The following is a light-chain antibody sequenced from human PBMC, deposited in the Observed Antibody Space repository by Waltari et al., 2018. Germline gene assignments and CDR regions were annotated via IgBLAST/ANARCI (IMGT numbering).Light chain of an antibody. CDR3: HQRSSWWT. CDR1: QSVSSY. CDR2: DAS. V-gene: IGKV3-11*01. J-gene: IGKJ1*01. Sequence: EIVLTQSPATLSFSPGESATLSCRASQSVSSYLAWYQQKPGQDLRLLIYDASNRATGIPARFSGSGSGTDFTLTISSLEPEDFAVYYCHQRSSWWTFGQGTKVEVK.